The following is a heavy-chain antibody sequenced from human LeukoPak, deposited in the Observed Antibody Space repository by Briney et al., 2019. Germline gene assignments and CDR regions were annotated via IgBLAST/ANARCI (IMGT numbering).Heavy chain of an antibody. CDR2: ISGSGVAT. J-gene: IGHJ4*02. CDR1: GFTFSSYA. D-gene: IGHD6-13*01. V-gene: IGHV3-23*01. CDR3: AKDWGYSSSQGYYFDY. Sequence: PGGSLRLSCAASGFTFSSYAVGWVRQAPGKGLEWVSSISGSGVATYSADSVKGRFTISRDNSKNTLYLQMSSLRAEDTAVYYCAKDWGYSSSQGYYFDYWGQGTLVTVSS.